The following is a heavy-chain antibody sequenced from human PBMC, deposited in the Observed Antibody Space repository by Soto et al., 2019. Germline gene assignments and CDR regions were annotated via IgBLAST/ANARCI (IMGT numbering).Heavy chain of an antibody. Sequence: QVQLQESGPGLVKPSETLSLSCAVSGVSITSTDWWSWVRQPPGKGLQWIGEVSLGGGANYNPSLKSRVTISVDNSKNQFSRTLNSVTAAYTAVYFCAGSTADTTLKASSFWGQGTLVTVSS. V-gene: IGHV4-4*02. D-gene: IGHD4-4*01. CDR1: GVSITSTDW. CDR2: VSLGGGA. J-gene: IGHJ4*02. CDR3: AGSTADTTLKASSF.